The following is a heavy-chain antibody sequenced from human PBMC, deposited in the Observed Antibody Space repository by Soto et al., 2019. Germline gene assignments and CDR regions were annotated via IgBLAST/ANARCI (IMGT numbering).Heavy chain of an antibody. D-gene: IGHD6-19*01. V-gene: IGHV3-48*03. CDR1: GFTFSSYE. CDR2: ISSSGSTI. J-gene: IGHJ4*02. CDR3: ARSGAVVGNDY. Sequence: EVQLVESGGGLVQPGGSLRLSCAASGFTFSSYEMNWVRQAPGKGMEWVSYISSSGSTIYYADSVTGRFTISSDNAKNSLYLQMNSLRAEYTAVYYCARSGAVVGNDYWGQGTLVTVSS.